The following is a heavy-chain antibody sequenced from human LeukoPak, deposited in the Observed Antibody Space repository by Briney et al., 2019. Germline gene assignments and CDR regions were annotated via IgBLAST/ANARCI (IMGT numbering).Heavy chain of an antibody. CDR3: ARATYCSGGSCYGVDY. Sequence: SETLSLTCTVSGYSISSGYYWGWIRQPPGKGLEWIGSIWHSGSTFYNPSLKSRVTISVDTSKNQFSLRLSSVTAADTAVYYCARATYCSGGSCYGVDYWGQGTLVTVSS. D-gene: IGHD2-15*01. V-gene: IGHV4-38-2*02. CDR2: IWHSGST. CDR1: GYSISSGYY. J-gene: IGHJ4*02.